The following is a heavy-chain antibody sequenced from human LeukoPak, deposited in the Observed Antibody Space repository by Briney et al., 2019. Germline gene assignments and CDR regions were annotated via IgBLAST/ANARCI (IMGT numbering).Heavy chain of an antibody. V-gene: IGHV3-15*01. D-gene: IGHD6-19*01. CDR2: IKSKTDGGTT. J-gene: IGHJ6*02. Sequence: GGSLRLSCAASGFTFSNAWMNWVRQAPGKGLEWVGRIKSKTDGGTTDYAAPVKGRFTISRDDSKNTLYLQMNSLKTEDTAVYYCTTAAGKGYYYYGMDVWGQGTTVTVSS. CDR1: GFTFSNAW. CDR3: TTAAGKGYYYYGMDV.